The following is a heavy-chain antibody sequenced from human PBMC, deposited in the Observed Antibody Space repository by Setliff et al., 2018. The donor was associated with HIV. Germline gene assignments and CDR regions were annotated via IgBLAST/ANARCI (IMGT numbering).Heavy chain of an antibody. V-gene: IGHV3-48*03. D-gene: IGHD3-22*01. CDR1: GFSFSIYE. J-gene: IGHJ3*02. CDR3: ARSHYDSRGYYYRGDAFDI. CDR2: ISSSSGTI. Sequence: GGSLSLSCAASGFSFSIYEMNWVRQAPGKGLEWLSYISSSSGTILYVDSVQGRFTISRDNAKNSLYLQMNSLRAEDTAVYYCARSHYDSRGYYYRGDAFDIWGLGTMVTVSS.